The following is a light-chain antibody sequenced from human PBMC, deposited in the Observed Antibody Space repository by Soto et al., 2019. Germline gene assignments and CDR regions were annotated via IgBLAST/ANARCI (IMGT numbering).Light chain of an antibody. V-gene: IGLV8-61*01. CDR2: STN. CDR1: SGSVSTSYY. CDR3: VLYMGSGIWL. Sequence: QTVVTQEPSFSVSPGRTVTLTCGLSSGSVSTSYYPSWYQQTPGQAPRTLIYSTNTRSSGVPDRFSGSILGNKAALTITGAQADDESDYYCVLYMGSGIWLFGGGTQLTVL. J-gene: IGLJ3*02.